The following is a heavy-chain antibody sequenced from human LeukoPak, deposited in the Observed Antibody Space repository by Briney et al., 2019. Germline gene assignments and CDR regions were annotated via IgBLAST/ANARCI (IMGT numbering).Heavy chain of an antibody. CDR2: VYYTGST. J-gene: IGHJ6*02. CDR3: ARISAGRYGMDV. Sequence: SETLSLTCTVSGGSVTSGGYYWSWIRQHPEKGLEWIGYVYYTGSTYYNPSLRSRVTISSDTSKNQFSLKVSSVTAADTAVYYCARISAGRYGMDVWGQGTTVTVSS. D-gene: IGHD6-6*01. V-gene: IGHV4-31*03. CDR1: GGSVTSGGYY.